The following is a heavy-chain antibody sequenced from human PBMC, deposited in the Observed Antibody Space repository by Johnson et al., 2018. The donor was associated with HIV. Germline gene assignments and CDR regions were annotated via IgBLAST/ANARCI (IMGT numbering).Heavy chain of an antibody. J-gene: IGHJ3*02. Sequence: VQLVESGGGVVRPGGSLRLSCVASGFTFDDYGMSWVRQAPGKGLEWVAVISYDGSNKYYADSVKGRFTISRDNSKNTLYLQMNSLRAEDTAVYYCARRGRRADDAFDIWGQGTMVTVSS. V-gene: IGHV3-30*03. D-gene: IGHD3-16*01. CDR3: ARRGRRADDAFDI. CDR2: ISYDGSNK. CDR1: GFTFDDYG.